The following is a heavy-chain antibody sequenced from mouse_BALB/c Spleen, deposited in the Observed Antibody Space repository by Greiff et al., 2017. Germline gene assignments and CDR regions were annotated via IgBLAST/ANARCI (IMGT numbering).Heavy chain of an antibody. CDR2: IDPETGGT. D-gene: IGHD1-1*01. J-gene: IGHJ4*01. CDR1: GYTFTDYE. CDR3: TTLLRSGYGMDY. Sequence: QVQLQQSGAELVRPGASVTLSCKASGYTFTDYEMHWVKQTPVHGLEWIGAIDPETGGTAYNQKFKGKARLTADKSSSTAYMELRSLTSEDSAGYYCTTLLRSGYGMDYWGQGASVTGSS. V-gene: IGHV1-15*01.